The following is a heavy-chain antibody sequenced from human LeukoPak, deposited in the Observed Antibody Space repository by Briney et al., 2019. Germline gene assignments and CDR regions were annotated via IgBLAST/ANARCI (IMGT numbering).Heavy chain of an antibody. CDR1: GDTFSNFG. V-gene: IGHV7-4-1*02. J-gene: IGHJ4*02. Sequence: EASVRVSCKASGDTFSNFGFTWVRQAPGQGLEWMGWINTDTGNPTYAQGFTGRFVFSLDTSVSTAYLQISNLKTDDTAVYYCARVWAAAGFFYHFDYWGQGTLVTVSS. CDR3: ARVWAAAGFFYHFDY. CDR2: INTDTGNP. D-gene: IGHD6-13*01.